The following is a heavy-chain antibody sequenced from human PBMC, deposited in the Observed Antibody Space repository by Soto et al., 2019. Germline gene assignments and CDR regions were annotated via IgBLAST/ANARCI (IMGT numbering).Heavy chain of an antibody. CDR3: ARDVVLWFGESYYGMDV. Sequence: QVQLQESGPGLVKPSQTLSLTCTVSGGSISSGDYYWSWIRQPPGKGLEWIGYIYYSGRTYYNPSIMSRVTISVDTSKNQFSLKLSSVTAADTAVYYCARDVVLWFGESYYGMDVWGQGTTVTVSS. J-gene: IGHJ6*02. CDR1: GGSISSGDYY. D-gene: IGHD3-10*01. V-gene: IGHV4-30-4*01. CDR2: IYYSGRT.